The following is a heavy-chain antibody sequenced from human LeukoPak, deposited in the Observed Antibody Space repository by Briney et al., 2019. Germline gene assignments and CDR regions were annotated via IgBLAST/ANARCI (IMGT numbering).Heavy chain of an antibody. CDR1: GFTFSSYA. J-gene: IGHJ4*02. V-gene: IGHV3-23*01. CDR2: FSGSGGST. CDR3: AKVSYYHTSGSEAPGDC. Sequence: GGSLRLSCAASGFTFSSYAMSWVRQAPGKGLECISGFSGSGGSTYYADSVKGRFTISRDNSKNTLYLQMNSLSAEDTAMYYCAKVSYYHTSGSEAPGDCWGQGTPVIVSS. D-gene: IGHD3-10*01.